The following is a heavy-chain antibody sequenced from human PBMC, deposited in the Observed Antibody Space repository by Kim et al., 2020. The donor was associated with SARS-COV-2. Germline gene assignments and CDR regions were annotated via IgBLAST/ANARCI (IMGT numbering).Heavy chain of an antibody. D-gene: IGHD1-26*01. CDR3: ARGLQNSGSSPSFDY. Sequence: ASVKVSCKASGYTFTGYYMHWVRQAPGQGLEWMGWINPNSGGTNYAQKFQGMVTMTRDTSISTAYMELSRLRSDDTAVYYCARGLQNSGSSPSFDYWGQGTLVTVSS. CDR1: GYTFTGYY. CDR2: INPNSGGT. V-gene: IGHV1-2*02. J-gene: IGHJ4*02.